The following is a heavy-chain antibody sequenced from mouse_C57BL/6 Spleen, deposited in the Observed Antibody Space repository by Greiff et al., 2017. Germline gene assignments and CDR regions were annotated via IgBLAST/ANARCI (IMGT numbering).Heavy chain of an antibody. Sequence: VQLQQSGAELARPGASVKMSCKASGYTFTSYTMHWVKQRPGQGLEWIGYINPSSGYTKYNQKFKDKAKLTADKSSSTAYMQLSSLTSEDSAVYYCALYYVSSDYYAMDYWGQGTSVTVSS. CDR1: GYTFTSYT. J-gene: IGHJ4*01. CDR2: INPSSGYT. D-gene: IGHD1-1*01. CDR3: ALYYVSSDYYAMDY. V-gene: IGHV1-4*01.